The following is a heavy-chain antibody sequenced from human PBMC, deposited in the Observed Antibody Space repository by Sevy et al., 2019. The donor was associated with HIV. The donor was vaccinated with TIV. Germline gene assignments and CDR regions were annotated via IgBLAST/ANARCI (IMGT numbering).Heavy chain of an antibody. CDR3: VRDRITAAGGYFDN. CDR2: ISYIGST. J-gene: IGHJ4*01. CDR1: GGSLSSGSYY. D-gene: IGHD6-13*01. V-gene: IGHV4-61*01. Sequence: SETLSLTCTVSGGSLSSGSYYWSWIRQPPGKGLEWIGYISYIGSTHYNPSLKSRVTISVDTSKNQLSLRLTSVTAADTAVYYCVRDRITAAGGYFDNWGHGTLVTVSS.